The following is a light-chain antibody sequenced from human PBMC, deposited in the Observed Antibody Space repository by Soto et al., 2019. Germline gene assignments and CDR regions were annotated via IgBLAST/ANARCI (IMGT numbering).Light chain of an antibody. Sequence: EIVLTQSPATLSLSPGERATLSCRASQSVSKYLAWYQQRPGQAPRLLIFDVSYRATGTPARFSGSGSGTDLTLTISSLGPEDFAVFYCQQRTNWQLTFGGGTRVEIK. CDR2: DVS. J-gene: IGKJ4*01. CDR1: QSVSKY. V-gene: IGKV3-11*01. CDR3: QQRTNWQLT.